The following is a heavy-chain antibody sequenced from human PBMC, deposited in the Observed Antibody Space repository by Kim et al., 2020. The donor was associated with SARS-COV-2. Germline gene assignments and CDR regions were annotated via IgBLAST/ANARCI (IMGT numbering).Heavy chain of an antibody. Sequence: SETLSRTCTVSGGSISSSSYYWGWIRQPPGKGLEWIGSIYYSGSTYYNPSLKSRVTISVDTSKNQFSLKLSSVTAADTAVYYCAGGDEEAAADQERVVWFDPWGQGTLVTVSS. J-gene: IGHJ5*02. CDR2: IYYSGST. D-gene: IGHD6-13*01. CDR3: AGGDEEAAADQERVVWFDP. CDR1: GGSISSSSYY. V-gene: IGHV4-39*07.